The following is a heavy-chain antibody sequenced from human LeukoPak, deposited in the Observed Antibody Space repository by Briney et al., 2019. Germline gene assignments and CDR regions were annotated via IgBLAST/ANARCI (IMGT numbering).Heavy chain of an antibody. D-gene: IGHD5-24*01. V-gene: IGHV4-34*01. J-gene: IGHJ4*02. CDR3: ARGARWLQPLDY. CDR2: INHSGST. CDR1: GGSFRGYY. Sequence: SETLSFTCAVYGGSFRGYYWSWIRQPPGKGLEWIGEINHSGSTNYNPSLKSRVTISVDTSKNQFSLKLSSVTAAETAVYYCARGARWLQPLDYWGQGTLVTVSS.